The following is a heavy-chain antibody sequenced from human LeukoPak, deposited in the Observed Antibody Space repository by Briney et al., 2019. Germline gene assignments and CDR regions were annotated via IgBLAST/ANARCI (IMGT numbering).Heavy chain of an antibody. Sequence: QSGGSLRLSCAAAGFTFSSYGMHGVRQAPGKGLEGVAVIWYDGSNKYYADSAKGRFTISRDNSKNTLYLQMNSLRAEDTAVYYCAKEPDAYCGGDCYSYFDYWGQGTLVTVSS. CDR1: GFTFSSYG. CDR3: AKEPDAYCGGDCYSYFDY. J-gene: IGHJ4*02. V-gene: IGHV3-33*06. D-gene: IGHD2-21*02. CDR2: IWYDGSNK.